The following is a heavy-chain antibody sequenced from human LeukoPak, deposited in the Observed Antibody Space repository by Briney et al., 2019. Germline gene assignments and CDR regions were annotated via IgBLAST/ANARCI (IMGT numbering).Heavy chain of an antibody. J-gene: IGHJ4*02. CDR2: IYYSGST. V-gene: IGHV4-39*07. Sequence: SETLSLTCTVSGGSISSSSYYWGWIRQPPGKGLEWIGSIYYSGSTYYNPSLKSRVTISVDTSKNQFSLKLSSVTAAGTAVYYCATRSGWGYCSSTSCYRRGEGYDYWGQGTLVTVSS. CDR3: ATRSGWGYCSSTSCYRRGEGYDY. CDR1: GGSISSSSYY. D-gene: IGHD2-2*01.